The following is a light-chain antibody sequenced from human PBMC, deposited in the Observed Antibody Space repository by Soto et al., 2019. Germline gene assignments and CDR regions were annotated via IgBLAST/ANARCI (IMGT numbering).Light chain of an antibody. CDR1: SGSVSTSYY. Sequence: QTVVTQEPSFSVSPGGTVTLTCGLSSGSVSTSYYPSWYQQTPGQAPRTLIYSTYTLSSGVPDRFSGSILGNKAALTITGAQADDESDYYCLLYVGSGIWVFGGGTKVTVL. J-gene: IGLJ3*02. V-gene: IGLV8-61*01. CDR3: LLYVGSGIWV. CDR2: STY.